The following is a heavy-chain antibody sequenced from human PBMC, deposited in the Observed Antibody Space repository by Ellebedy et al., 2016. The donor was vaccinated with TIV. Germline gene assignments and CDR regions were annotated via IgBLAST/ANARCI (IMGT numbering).Heavy chain of an antibody. Sequence: SETLSLXCTVSGGSISSYYWSWIRQPPGKGLEWIGYIYYSGSTNYNPSLKSRVTILVDTSKKQFSLKLSSVTAADTAVYYCARGQGRRKATDFWGQGTLVTVSS. CDR2: IYYSGST. CDR3: ARGQGRRKATDF. V-gene: IGHV4-59*12. CDR1: GGSISSYY. D-gene: IGHD5-12*01. J-gene: IGHJ4*02.